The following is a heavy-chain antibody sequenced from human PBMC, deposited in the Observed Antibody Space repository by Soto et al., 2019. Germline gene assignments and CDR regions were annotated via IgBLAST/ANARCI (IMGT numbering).Heavy chain of an antibody. D-gene: IGHD2-15*01. CDR2: IYWDDDK. CDR1: GFSLSTSGVG. V-gene: IGHV2-5*02. CDR3: AHVVQGRFDP. Sequence: QITLKESGPTLVKPTQTLTLTCTFSGFSLSTSGVGVGWIRQPPGKALEWLALIYWDDDKRYSPSLKSRLTITKDTSNNQVLLTMTNMDPVDTATYFFAHVVQGRFDPWGQGNLVPVSS. J-gene: IGHJ5*02.